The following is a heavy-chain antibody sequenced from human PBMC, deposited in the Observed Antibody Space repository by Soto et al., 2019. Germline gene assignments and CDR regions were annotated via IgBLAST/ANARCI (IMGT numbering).Heavy chain of an antibody. Sequence: QVQLVQSGAEVKKPGASVKVSCKASGYTFTSYGISWVRQAPGQGLEWMGWISAYNGNTNYAQKLQGRVTMTTHTSSSTAYMELRSLRSDDTAVYYCARDRYCISTSCYLGYYYYGMDVWGQGTTVTVSS. CDR1: GYTFTSYG. CDR3: ARDRYCISTSCYLGYYYYGMDV. D-gene: IGHD2-2*01. CDR2: ISAYNGNT. J-gene: IGHJ6*02. V-gene: IGHV1-18*01.